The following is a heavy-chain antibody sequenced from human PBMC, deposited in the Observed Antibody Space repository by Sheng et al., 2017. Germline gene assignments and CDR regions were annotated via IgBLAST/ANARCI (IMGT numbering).Heavy chain of an antibody. J-gene: IGHJ4*02. CDR1: GFTFSSYD. CDR3: AKVSWPQVGSDS. V-gene: IGHV3-23*04. Sequence: EVQLVESGGGLVQPGGSLRISCAASGFTFSSYDLNWVRQAPGKGLDWVSGVDGGGDNTYYADSVKGRFTISRDNSKNTLYLQLNSLRAEDTAVYYCAKVSWPQVGSDSWGQGTLVTVSS. CDR2: VDGGGDNT. D-gene: IGHD3-10*01.